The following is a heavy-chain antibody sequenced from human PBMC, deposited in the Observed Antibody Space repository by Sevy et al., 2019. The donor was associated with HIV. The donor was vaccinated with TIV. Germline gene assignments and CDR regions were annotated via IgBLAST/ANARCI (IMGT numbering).Heavy chain of an antibody. J-gene: IGHJ3*02. Sequence: GGSLRLSCAASGFTFSSFAMHWVRQAPGKGLEWVAVISYDGSSKYYPDSVKGRFTISRDNAKNTLYLQMNGLRAEETAVYYCAKDRVVLYPPDQGSFDIWGQGTMVTVSS. CDR3: AKDRVVLYPPDQGSFDI. CDR1: GFTFSSFA. V-gene: IGHV3-30-3*01. D-gene: IGHD2-8*02. CDR2: ISYDGSSK.